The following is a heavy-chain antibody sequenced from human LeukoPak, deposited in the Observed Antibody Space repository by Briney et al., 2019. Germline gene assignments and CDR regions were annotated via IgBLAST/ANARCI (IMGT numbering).Heavy chain of an antibody. CDR1: GYTFTSYD. CDR2: MNPNSGTT. Sequence: ASVKVSCKASGYTFTSYDINWVRQAPGQGLEWMGWMNPNSGTTGYAQKFQGRVTMTRNTSISTAYMELSSLRSEDTAVYYCARVHYYGSGSYPTNYYYYGMDVWGQGTTVTVSS. J-gene: IGHJ6*02. D-gene: IGHD3-10*01. V-gene: IGHV1-8*01. CDR3: ARVHYYGSGSYPTNYYYYGMDV.